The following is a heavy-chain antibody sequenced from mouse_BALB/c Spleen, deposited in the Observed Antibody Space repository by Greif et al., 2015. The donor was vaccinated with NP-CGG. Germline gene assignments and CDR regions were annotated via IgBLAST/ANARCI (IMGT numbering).Heavy chain of an antibody. J-gene: IGHJ2*01. CDR1: GFNIKDYY. CDR3: ARFGYDDGDY. V-gene: IGHV14-1*02. D-gene: IGHD2-2*01. CDR2: IDPENGNT. Sequence: EVQLVESGAELVRPGALVKLSCEASGFNIKDYYMHWVKQRPEQGLEWIGWIDPENGNTIYDPKFQGKASITADTSSNTASLQLSSLTSEDTAVYYCARFGYDDGDYWGQGTTLTVSS.